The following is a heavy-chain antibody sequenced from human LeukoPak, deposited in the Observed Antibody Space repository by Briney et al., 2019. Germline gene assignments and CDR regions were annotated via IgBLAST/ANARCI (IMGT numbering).Heavy chain of an antibody. J-gene: IGHJ4*02. V-gene: IGHV3-23*01. CDR1: GFTFSNYA. CDR3: AKWGDYDVLTGYYDPDY. CDR2: ITGSGAIT. Sequence: GGSLRLSCAASGFTFSNYAMSWVRQAPGKGVEGVSAITGSGAITYYADSLKGRFTISRDNSKNTLYLQMNSLRAEDTAVYYCAKWGDYDVLTGYYDPDYWGQGTLVTVSS. D-gene: IGHD3-9*01.